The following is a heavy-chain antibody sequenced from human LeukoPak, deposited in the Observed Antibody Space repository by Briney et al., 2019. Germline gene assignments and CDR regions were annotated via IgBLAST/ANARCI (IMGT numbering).Heavy chain of an antibody. V-gene: IGHV4-30-4*08. J-gene: IGHJ6*03. D-gene: IGHD3-22*01. Sequence: PSQTLSLTCTVSGGSISSGDYYWSWIRQPPGKGLEWIGYIYYSGSTYYNPSLKSRVTISVDTSKNQFSLKLSSVTAADTAVYYCARDQAGYYYDSSGYYNYYYYYMDVWGKGTTVTVSS. CDR2: IYYSGST. CDR1: GGSISSGDYY. CDR3: ARDQAGYYYDSSGYYNYYYYYMDV.